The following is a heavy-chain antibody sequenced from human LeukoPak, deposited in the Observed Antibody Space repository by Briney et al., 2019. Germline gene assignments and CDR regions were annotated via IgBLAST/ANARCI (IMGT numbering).Heavy chain of an antibody. J-gene: IGHJ4*02. CDR3: AWLDCTNGVCQYDY. Sequence: SGPALVKPTQTLTLTCTFSGFSLSTSGMCVSWVRQPPGKALEWLALIDWDDDKYYSTSLKTRLTISKDTSKNQVVLTMTNMDPVGTATYYCAWLDCTNGVCQYDYWGQGTLVTVSS. D-gene: IGHD2-8*01. CDR1: GFSLSTSGMC. CDR2: IDWDDDK. V-gene: IGHV2-70*20.